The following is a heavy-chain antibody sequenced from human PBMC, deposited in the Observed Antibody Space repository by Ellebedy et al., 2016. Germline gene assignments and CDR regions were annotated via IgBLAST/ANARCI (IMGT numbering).Heavy chain of an antibody. CDR3: ARMYDILTGFDY. CDR1: GFTFSSYA. J-gene: IGHJ4*02. V-gene: IGHV3-30-3*01. D-gene: IGHD3-9*01. CDR2: ISYDGSNK. Sequence: GGSLRLSXAASGFTFSSYAMHWVRQAPGKGLEWVAVISYDGSNKYYADSVKGRFTISRDNSKNTLYLQMNSLRAEDTAVYYCARMYDILTGFDYWGQGTLVTVSS.